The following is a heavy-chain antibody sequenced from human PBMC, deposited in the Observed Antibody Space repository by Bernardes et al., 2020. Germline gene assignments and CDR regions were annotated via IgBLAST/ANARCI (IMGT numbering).Heavy chain of an antibody. CDR2: IKGDGSQG. CDR1: GFTFSSYW. Sequence: GGSLRLSCAASGFTFSSYWMSWVRQAPGKGLEWVANIKGDGSQGSSVDSVRGRFAISRDNAKNLLYLQMDSLRAEDTAVYYCARIDDVTGRDYGGQGTLVTVSS. D-gene: IGHD3-9*01. V-gene: IGHV3-7*01. CDR3: ARIDDVTGRDY. J-gene: IGHJ4*02.